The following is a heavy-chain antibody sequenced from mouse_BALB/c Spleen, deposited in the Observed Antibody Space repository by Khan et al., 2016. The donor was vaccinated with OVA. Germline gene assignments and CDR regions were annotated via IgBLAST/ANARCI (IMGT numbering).Heavy chain of an antibody. CDR2: ISSGGSYN. J-gene: IGHJ2*01. CDR3: ASQYSNSVFEY. V-gene: IGHV5-6*01. Sequence: EVQLVESGGDLVKPGGSLKLSCAASGFTFSSFGMSWIRQTPDKRLEWVATISSGGSYNYYPDSVKGRFTIYRDNAKNTLYMQMSSLKSEDTAMYYYASQYSNSVFEYWGQGTTLTVSS. CDR1: GFTFSSFG. D-gene: IGHD2-5*01.